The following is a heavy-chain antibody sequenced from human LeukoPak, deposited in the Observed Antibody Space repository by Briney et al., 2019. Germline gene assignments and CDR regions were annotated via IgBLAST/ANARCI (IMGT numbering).Heavy chain of an antibody. V-gene: IGHV3-30*18. CDR3: AKGHYYDSTDKYSYADF. CDR2: ISFDGNDK. CDR1: GFTFSNYG. D-gene: IGHD3-22*01. J-gene: IGHJ4*02. Sequence: RPGGSLRLSCAASGFTFSNYGMHWVRQAPGKGLEWVAVISFDGNDKFYGDSVKGRFTISRDNSKDTLDLQMNSLRPEDTAVYYCAKGHYYDSTDKYSYADFWGQGTLVTVSS.